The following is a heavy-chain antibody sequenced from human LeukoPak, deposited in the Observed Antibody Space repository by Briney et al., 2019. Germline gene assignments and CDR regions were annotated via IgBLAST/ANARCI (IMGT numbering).Heavy chain of an antibody. J-gene: IGHJ6*03. CDR2: IYTSGST. V-gene: IGHV4-61*02. CDR1: GGSISSGSYY. D-gene: IGHD3-3*01. Sequence: SETLSLTCTVSGGSISSGSYYWSWIRQPAGKGLEWIGRIYTSGSTNYNPSLKSRVTISVDTSKNQFSLKLSSVTAADTAVYYCAREASVGEFTIFGVVNTPNQHYYYYMDVWGKGTTVTVSS. CDR3: AREASVGEFTIFGVVNTPNQHYYYYMDV.